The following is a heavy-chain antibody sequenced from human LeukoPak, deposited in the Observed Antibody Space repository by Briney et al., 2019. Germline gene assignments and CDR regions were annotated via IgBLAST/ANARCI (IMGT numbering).Heavy chain of an antibody. Sequence: SETLSLTCTVSGGSISSSSYYWGWIRQPPGKGLEWIGSIYYSGSTYYNPSLKSRVTISVDTSKNQFSLKLSSVTAADTAVYYCASLLWFGESHDAFDIWGQGTMVTVSS. D-gene: IGHD3-10*01. CDR1: GGSISSSSYY. CDR2: IYYSGST. CDR3: ASLLWFGESHDAFDI. V-gene: IGHV4-39*07. J-gene: IGHJ3*02.